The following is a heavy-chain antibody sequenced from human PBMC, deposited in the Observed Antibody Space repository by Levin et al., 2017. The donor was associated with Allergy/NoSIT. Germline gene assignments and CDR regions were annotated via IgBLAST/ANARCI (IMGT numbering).Heavy chain of an antibody. D-gene: IGHD3-10*01. J-gene: IGHJ4*02. CDR2: VYGSDST. CDR1: GTSIIGNY. V-gene: IGHV4-4*07. Sequence: SETLSLTCTASGTSIIGNYWSWIRQPAGKGLEWIGRVYGSDSTEYNPSLKSRVTMSLDTSKNQFSLKLTSVTAADTAVYYCARGDPSGATYFSYWGLGILVTVSS. CDR3: ARGDPSGATYFSY.